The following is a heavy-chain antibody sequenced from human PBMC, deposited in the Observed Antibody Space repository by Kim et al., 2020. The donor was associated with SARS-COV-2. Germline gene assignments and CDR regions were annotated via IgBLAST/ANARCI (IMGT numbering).Heavy chain of an antibody. CDR2: INHSGST. CDR1: GGSFSGYY. Sequence: SETLSLTCAVYGGSFSGYYWSWIRQPPGKGLEWIGEINHSGSTNYNPSLKSRVTISVDTSKNQFSLKLSSVTAADTAVYYCARRGGRRLDPWGQGTLVTVSS. V-gene: IGHV4-34*01. J-gene: IGHJ5*02. D-gene: IGHD3-16*01. CDR3: ARRGGRRLDP.